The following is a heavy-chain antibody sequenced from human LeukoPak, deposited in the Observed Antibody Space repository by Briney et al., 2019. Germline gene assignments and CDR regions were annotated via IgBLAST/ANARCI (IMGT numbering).Heavy chain of an antibody. CDR1: GFTFSSYS. CDR2: ISSSSSYI. V-gene: IGHV3-21*01. Sequence: GGSLRLSCAASGFTFSSYSMNWVRQAPGKGLEWVSSISSSSSYIYYADSVKGRFTISRDNAKNSLYLQMKSLRAEDTAVYYCARGRRHGYNLGYWGQGTLVAVSS. J-gene: IGHJ4*02. CDR3: ARGRRHGYNLGY. D-gene: IGHD5-24*01.